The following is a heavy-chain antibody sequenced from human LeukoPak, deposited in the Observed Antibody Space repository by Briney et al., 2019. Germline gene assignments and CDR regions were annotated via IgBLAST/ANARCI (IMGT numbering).Heavy chain of an antibody. CDR2: ISSSSSYI. D-gene: IGHD2-15*01. CDR3: ARGGGPVSDY. Sequence: GGSLRLSCAASGFTFSSYSMNWVRQAPGKGLEWVSSISSSSSYIHYADSVKGRFTISRDNAKNSLYLQMNSLRVEDTAVYYCARGGGPVSDYWGQGTLVTVSS. V-gene: IGHV3-21*01. J-gene: IGHJ4*02. CDR1: GFTFSSYS.